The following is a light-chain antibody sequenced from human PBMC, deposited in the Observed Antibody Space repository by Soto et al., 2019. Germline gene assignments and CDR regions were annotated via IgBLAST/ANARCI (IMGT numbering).Light chain of an antibody. CDR1: QSLSSTS. Sequence: EIVLTQSPGTLSFSPGDRATLSCRASQSLSSTSLAWYQQKPGQAPRLLIYGASNRASGIPDRFSGSGSGTDFTLTISRLAPEDFAVYYCQHFDASPPWTFGQGTKVEIK. CDR2: GAS. CDR3: QHFDASPPWT. J-gene: IGKJ1*01. V-gene: IGKV3-20*01.